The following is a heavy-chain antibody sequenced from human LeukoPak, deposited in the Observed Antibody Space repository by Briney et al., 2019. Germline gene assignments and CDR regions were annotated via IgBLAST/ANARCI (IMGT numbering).Heavy chain of an antibody. Sequence: GASVKVSCKASGYTFTSYYTNCVRHATGQRPNSKGWMNPNSGNTGYAQKFQGRVTMTRNTSISTAYMELSSLRSEDTAVYYCARGRRDSSGWFNYYYYMDVWGKGTTVTISS. CDR2: MNPNSGNT. J-gene: IGHJ6*03. D-gene: IGHD6-19*01. CDR3: ARGRRDSSGWFNYYYYMDV. CDR1: GYTFTSYY. V-gene: IGHV1-8*01.